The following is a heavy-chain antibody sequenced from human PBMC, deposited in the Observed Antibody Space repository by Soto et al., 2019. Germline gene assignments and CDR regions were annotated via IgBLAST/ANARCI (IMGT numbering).Heavy chain of an antibody. J-gene: IGHJ2*01. CDR3: ARESHDILTGPTWVWYLDL. CDR1: GGSFSGYY. V-gene: IGHV4-34*01. D-gene: IGHD3-9*01. Sequence: QVQLQQWGAGPLRPLETLSLTCGVSGGSFSGYYWAWIRQSPGKGLEWIGEINDRGSINYNPSLKSRVSISVDTSKNHYSLNLRSVTAADTAVYYCARESHDILTGPTWVWYLDLWGRGTLVTVSS. CDR2: INDRGSI.